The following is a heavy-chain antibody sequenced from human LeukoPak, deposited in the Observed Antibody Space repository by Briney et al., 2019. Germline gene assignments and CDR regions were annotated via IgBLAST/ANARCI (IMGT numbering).Heavy chain of an antibody. CDR3: ARGRMTVDY. Sequence: GGSLRLSCAASGFTFSSYSMNWVRQAPGKGLEWVSYISSGGSSIYYADSVKGRFAISRDNAKNSLYLQMNSLRAEDTAVYYCARGRMTVDYWGQGTLVTVSS. J-gene: IGHJ4*02. D-gene: IGHD2/OR15-2a*01. CDR1: GFTFSSYS. V-gene: IGHV3-48*01. CDR2: ISSGGSSI.